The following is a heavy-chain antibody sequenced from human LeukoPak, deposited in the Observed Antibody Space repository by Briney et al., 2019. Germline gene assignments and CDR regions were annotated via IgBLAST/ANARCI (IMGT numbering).Heavy chain of an antibody. J-gene: IGHJ3*02. Sequence: GGSLRLSCAASGFTFSSYAMHWVRQAPGKGLEWVAVISYDGSNKYYADSVKGRFTISRDNSKNTLYLQMNSLRADDTAVYYCAKDRGGSYSNGFDIWGQGTMVTVSS. V-gene: IGHV3-30-3*01. CDR3: AKDRGGSYSNGFDI. D-gene: IGHD1-26*01. CDR2: ISYDGSNK. CDR1: GFTFSSYA.